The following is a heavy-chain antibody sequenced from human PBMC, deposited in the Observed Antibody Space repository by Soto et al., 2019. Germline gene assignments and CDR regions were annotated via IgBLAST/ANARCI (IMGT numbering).Heavy chain of an antibody. Sequence: QVKRVQSGAEVKKPGASVKVSGKASGYTFTNFGISWVRQAPGQGLEGMGWISAYNGNTNYAQNFQGRVTMTTDTSTSTAYMELRSMRSDDTAVYYSARGGTPIDYWGQGTLVTVSS. J-gene: IGHJ4*02. CDR1: GYTFTNFG. CDR2: ISAYNGNT. CDR3: ARGGTPIDY. D-gene: IGHD3-16*01. V-gene: IGHV1-18*01.